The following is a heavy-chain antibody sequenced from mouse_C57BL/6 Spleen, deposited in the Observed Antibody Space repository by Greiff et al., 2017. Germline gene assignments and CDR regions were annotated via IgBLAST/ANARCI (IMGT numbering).Heavy chain of an antibody. J-gene: IGHJ1*03. CDR2: IHPNSGST. CDR3: ARGVYYYGSSDWYFDV. Sequence: QVQLQQPGAELVKPGASVKLSCKASGYTFTSYWMHWVKQRPGQGLEWIGMIHPNSGSTNYNEKFKSKATLTVDKSSSTAYMQLSSLTSEDSAVXYCARGVYYYGSSDWYFDVWGTGTTVTVSS. CDR1: GYTFTSYW. V-gene: IGHV1-64*01. D-gene: IGHD1-1*01.